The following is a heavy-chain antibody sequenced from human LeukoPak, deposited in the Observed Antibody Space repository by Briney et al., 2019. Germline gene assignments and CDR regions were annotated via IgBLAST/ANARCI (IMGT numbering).Heavy chain of an antibody. CDR1: GFTFSDYY. Sequence: GGSLRLSCAASGFTFSDYYMSWIRQAPGKGLEWVSYISSSGSTIYYADSVKGRFTISRDNAKNSLYPQMNSLRAEDTAVYYCARDFPYYYDSSGYYPGPFDYWGQGTLVTVSS. CDR2: ISSSGSTI. D-gene: IGHD3-22*01. J-gene: IGHJ4*02. CDR3: ARDFPYYYDSSGYYPGPFDY. V-gene: IGHV3-11*01.